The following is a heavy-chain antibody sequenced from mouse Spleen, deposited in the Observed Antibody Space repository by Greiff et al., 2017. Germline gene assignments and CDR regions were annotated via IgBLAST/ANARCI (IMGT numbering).Heavy chain of an antibody. D-gene: IGHD4-1*01. V-gene: IGHV1-31*01. Sequence: EVMLVESGPELVKPGASVKISCKASGYSFTGYYMHWVKQSHGNILDWIGYIYPYNGVSSYNQKFKGKATLTVDKSSSTAYMELRSLTSEDSAVYYCARWTLTGAMDYWGQGTSVTVSS. CDR2: IYPYNGVS. J-gene: IGHJ4*01. CDR1: GYSFTGYY. CDR3: ARWTLTGAMDY.